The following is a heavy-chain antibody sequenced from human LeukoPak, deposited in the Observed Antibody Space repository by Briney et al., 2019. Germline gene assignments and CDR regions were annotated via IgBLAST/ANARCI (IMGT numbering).Heavy chain of an antibody. CDR2: IYHSGST. Sequence: SETLSLTCTVSGGSISSGGYYWSWIRQPPGKGLEWIGYIYHSGSTYYNPSLKSRVTISVDRSKNQFSLKLSSVTAADTAVYYCARDRREVVPAAMAGDAFDIWGQGTMVTVSS. CDR1: GGSISSGGYY. V-gene: IGHV4-30-2*01. J-gene: IGHJ3*02. CDR3: ARDRREVVPAAMAGDAFDI. D-gene: IGHD2-2*01.